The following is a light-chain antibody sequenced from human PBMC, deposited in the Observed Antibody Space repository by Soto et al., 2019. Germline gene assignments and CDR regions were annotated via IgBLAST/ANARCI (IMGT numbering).Light chain of an antibody. V-gene: IGKV1-27*01. CDR2: AAS. Sequence: DIQMTQSPSSLSASVGDRVTITCRASQGILDYVAWFQQKPGKAPRLLIYAASTLHSGVPSRFSGSGSGTDFTRTISSLQTEDVATYYCQKYNNAPQTFGQGTKVEIK. J-gene: IGKJ1*01. CDR3: QKYNNAPQT. CDR1: QGILDY.